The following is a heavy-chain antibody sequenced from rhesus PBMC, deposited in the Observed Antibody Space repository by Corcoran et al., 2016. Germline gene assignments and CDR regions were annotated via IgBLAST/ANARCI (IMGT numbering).Heavy chain of an antibody. CDR2: ISGSTTST. CDR3: ARREHNIWTGYYSDY. D-gene: IGHD3-3*01. J-gene: IGHJ4*01. Sequence: QVKLQQWGEGLLTPSETLSLTCAVPGGSISDRSRWRWIRLPPGKGLEWIGYISGSTTSTHYNPSLKSRVTISKDTSKNQFSLKLSSGTAADTAVYYCARREHNIWTGYYSDYWGQGVLVTVSS. V-gene: IGHV4S18*01. CDR1: GGSISDRSR.